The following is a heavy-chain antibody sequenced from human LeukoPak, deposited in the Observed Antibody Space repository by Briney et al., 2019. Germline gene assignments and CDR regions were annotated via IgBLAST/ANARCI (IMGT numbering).Heavy chain of an antibody. D-gene: IGHD5-24*01. CDR1: GGSFSGYY. CDR2: INHSGST. CDR3: AQWDGYNPN. V-gene: IGHV4-34*01. J-gene: IGHJ4*02. Sequence: SETLSLTCAVYGGSFSGYYWSWIRQPPGKGLEWIGEINHSGSTNYNPSLKSRVTISVDTSKNQFSLKLSSVTAADTAAYYCAQWDGYNPNWGQGTLVTVSS.